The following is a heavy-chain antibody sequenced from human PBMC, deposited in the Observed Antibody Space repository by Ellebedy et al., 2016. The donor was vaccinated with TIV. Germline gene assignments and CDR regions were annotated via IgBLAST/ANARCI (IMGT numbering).Heavy chain of an antibody. V-gene: IGHV1-69*13. Sequence: AASVKVSCKASGGTFSSYAISWVRQAPGQGLKWMGGIVPIFRTPNYAQKFQGRVTITADESTSTAYMELSSLRSEDTAVYFCARAESGGYAWDYWGQGTLVTVSS. CDR2: IVPIFRTP. CDR1: GGTFSSYA. D-gene: IGHD5-12*01. J-gene: IGHJ4*02. CDR3: ARAESGGYAWDY.